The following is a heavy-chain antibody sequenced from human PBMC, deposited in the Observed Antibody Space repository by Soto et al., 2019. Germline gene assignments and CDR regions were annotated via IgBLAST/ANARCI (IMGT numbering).Heavy chain of an antibody. D-gene: IGHD6-13*01. V-gene: IGHV4-59*12. CDR1: GGSMISYY. CDR2: IYYAGST. CDR3: ARSFCVAAAGPFDY. Sequence: PSETLSLTCTVSGGSMISYYWSWILQPPGRGLEWIGFIYYAGSTKYNPSLNSRVTISVDTSKNQFSLKLSSVTAADTTVYYCARSFCVAAAGPFDYWGQGTLVTVSS. J-gene: IGHJ4*02.